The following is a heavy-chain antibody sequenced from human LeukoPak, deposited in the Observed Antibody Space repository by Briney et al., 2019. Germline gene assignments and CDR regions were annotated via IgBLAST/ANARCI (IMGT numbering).Heavy chain of an antibody. CDR2: IYYSGST. V-gene: IGHV4-39*01. CDR1: GGSISSSSYY. D-gene: IGHD1-26*01. Sequence: SETLSLTCTVSGGSISSSSYYWGWIRQPPGKGLEWIGSIYYSGSTYYNPSLKSRVTISVDTAKNQFSLKLSSVTAADTAVYYCASWGATHHYFDSWGRGTLVTVSS. CDR3: ASWGATHHYFDS. J-gene: IGHJ4*02.